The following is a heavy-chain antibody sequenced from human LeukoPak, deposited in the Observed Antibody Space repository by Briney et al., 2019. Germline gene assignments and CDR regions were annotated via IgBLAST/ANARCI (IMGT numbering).Heavy chain of an antibody. CDR2: IYYSGST. J-gene: IGHJ5*02. CDR1: GGSISSYY. Sequence: SETLSLTCTVSGGSISSYYWSWIRQPPGKGLEWIGYIYYSGSTNYNPSLKSRVTISVDTSKNQFSLKLSSVTAADTAVYYCARGRYCSSTSCLTLGPREVFAWGQGTLVTVSS. D-gene: IGHD2-2*01. CDR3: ARGRYCSSTSCLTLGPREVFA. V-gene: IGHV4-59*01.